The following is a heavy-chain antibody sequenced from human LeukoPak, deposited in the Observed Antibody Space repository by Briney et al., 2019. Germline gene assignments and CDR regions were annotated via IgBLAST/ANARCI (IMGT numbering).Heavy chain of an antibody. J-gene: IGHJ4*01. CDR3: ARDGVSGHFDY. CDR2: MYTSGST. CDR1: GGSISSYY. Sequence: SETLSLTCSVSGGSISSYYWSWIRQTAGKGLEWIGRMYTSGSTNYNPSLKSRVTMSVDTSKNQFSLKLSSVTAADTAVYYCARDGVSGHFDYWGRGTLVTVSS. D-gene: IGHD3-3*01. V-gene: IGHV4-4*07.